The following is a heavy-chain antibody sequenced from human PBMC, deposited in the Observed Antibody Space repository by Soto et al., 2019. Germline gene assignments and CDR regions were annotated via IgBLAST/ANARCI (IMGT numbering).Heavy chain of an antibody. CDR1: GYSFSSDW. CDR2: VYPGDSDT. D-gene: IGHD4-17*01. J-gene: IGHJ4*02. V-gene: IGHV5-51*01. CDR3: ARQAGPNYGDYSTFDY. Sequence: PAESLKISCKGSGYSFSSDWIGWVRQMPGKGLEWMGIVYPGDSDTRYSPSFQGQVTISADKSISTAYLQWSSLKASDTAMYYCARQAGPNYGDYSTFDYWGQGTLVTVAS.